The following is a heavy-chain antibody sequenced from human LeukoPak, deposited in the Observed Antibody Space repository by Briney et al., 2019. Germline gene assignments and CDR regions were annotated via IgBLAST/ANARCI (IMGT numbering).Heavy chain of an antibody. V-gene: IGHV3-7*04. Sequence: GGSLRLSCVAPGFTFSSNGMHWVRQAPGKGLEWVASINQDGGEIHYVDSVKGRFTISRDNAKNSLYLQMNSLTAEDTAVHYCVRAHHPGGWFDPWGQGTLVTVSS. J-gene: IGHJ5*02. CDR1: GFTFSSNG. CDR2: INQDGGEI. D-gene: IGHD3-10*01. CDR3: VRAHHPGGWFDP.